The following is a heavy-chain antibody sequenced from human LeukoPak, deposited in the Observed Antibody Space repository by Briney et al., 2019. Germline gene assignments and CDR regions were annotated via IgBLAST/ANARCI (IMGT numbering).Heavy chain of an antibody. D-gene: IGHD4-17*01. Sequence: ASVKVSCKASGGTFGSYAISWVRQAPGQGLEWMGGIIPIFGTANYAQKFQGRVTITADESTSTAYMELSSLRSEDTAVYYCARDDYGDYRDLYYFDYWGQGTLVTVSS. CDR2: IIPIFGTA. J-gene: IGHJ4*02. CDR3: ARDDYGDYRDLYYFDY. CDR1: GGTFGSYA. V-gene: IGHV1-69*13.